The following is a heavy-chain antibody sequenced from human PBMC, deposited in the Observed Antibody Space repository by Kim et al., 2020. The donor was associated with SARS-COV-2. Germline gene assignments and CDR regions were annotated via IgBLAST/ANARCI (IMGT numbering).Heavy chain of an antibody. V-gene: IGHV4-59*08. D-gene: IGHD3-3*01. Sequence: SETLSLTCTVSGGSISSYYWSWIRQPPGKGLEWIGYIYYSGSTNYNPSLKSRVTISVDTSKNQFSLKLSSVTAADTAVYYCARSYDFWSGRDYWGQGTLVTVSS. CDR1: GGSISSYY. CDR3: ARSYDFWSGRDY. J-gene: IGHJ4*02. CDR2: IYYSGST.